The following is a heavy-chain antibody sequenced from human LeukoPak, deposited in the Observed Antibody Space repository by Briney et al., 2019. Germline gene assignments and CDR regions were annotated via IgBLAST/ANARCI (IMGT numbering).Heavy chain of an antibody. V-gene: IGHV4-34*01. CDR2: INHSGST. Sequence: SETLSLTCAVYGGSFSGYYWSWIRQPPGKGLEWIGEINHSGSTNSNPSLKSRVTISVDTSKNQFSLKLTSVTAADTAVYYCARGEGIEAAGHFDYWGQGTLVTVSS. CDR1: GGSFSGYY. J-gene: IGHJ4*02. D-gene: IGHD6-13*01. CDR3: ARGEGIEAAGHFDY.